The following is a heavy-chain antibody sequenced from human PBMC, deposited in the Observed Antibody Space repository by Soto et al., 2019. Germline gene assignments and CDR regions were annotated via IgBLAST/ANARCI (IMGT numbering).Heavy chain of an antibody. V-gene: IGHV4-61*01. J-gene: IGHJ4*02. Sequence: PSETLSLTCTVSGASVSGGYYYWSWIRQPPGKGLEWIAYIDYSGSTNYNPSLKSRVTISVDTSNNRFSLKLSSVTAADTAVYYCARDLAAVPRAFDYWGRGTLVTVSS. CDR1: GASVSGGYYY. CDR2: IDYSGST. CDR3: ARDLAAVPRAFDY. D-gene: IGHD6-13*01.